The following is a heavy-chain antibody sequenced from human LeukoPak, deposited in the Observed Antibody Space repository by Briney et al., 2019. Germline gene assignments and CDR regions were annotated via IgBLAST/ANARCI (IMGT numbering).Heavy chain of an antibody. J-gene: IGHJ4*02. Sequence: GGSLRLSCAASGFTFSSYAMHWVRQAPGKGLEYVSAISSNGGSTYYANSVKGRFTISRDNSKNTLYLQMGSLRAEDMAVYYCASINDKFDYWGQGTLVTVSS. V-gene: IGHV3-64*01. CDR1: GFTFSSYA. D-gene: IGHD3-9*01. CDR2: ISSNGGST. CDR3: ASINDKFDY.